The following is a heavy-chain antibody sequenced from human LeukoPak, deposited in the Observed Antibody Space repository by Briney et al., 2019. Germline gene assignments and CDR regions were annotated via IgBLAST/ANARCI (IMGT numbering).Heavy chain of an antibody. V-gene: IGHV4-4*02. CDR1: GGSISNTNW. CDR3: ARDHYGGSGSYLSGFDP. CDR2: VNLQGST. Sequence: SETLSLTCGVSGGSISNTNWWTWVRQPPGKGLEWIGEVNLQGSTNYNPSLKSRVAISVDKSENHVSLKLTSVTAADTAVYYCARDHYGGSGSYLSGFDPWGQGTLVTVSS. J-gene: IGHJ5*02. D-gene: IGHD1-26*01.